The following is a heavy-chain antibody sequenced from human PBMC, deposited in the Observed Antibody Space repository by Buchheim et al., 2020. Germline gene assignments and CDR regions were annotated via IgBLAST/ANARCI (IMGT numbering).Heavy chain of an antibody. CDR2: ISGSGSTI. J-gene: IGHJ4*02. V-gene: IGHV3-48*03. D-gene: IGHD2-15*01. CDR3: ARGGLYWYY. CDR1: GFTFSGYE. Sequence: EVQLVESGGGLIQPGGSLRISCAASGFTFSGYEMSWVRQAPGKGLEWVSYISGSGSTIDYADSLKGRFTISRDNAKMSLYLQINSLRAEDTAIYYCARGGLYWYYWGQGTL.